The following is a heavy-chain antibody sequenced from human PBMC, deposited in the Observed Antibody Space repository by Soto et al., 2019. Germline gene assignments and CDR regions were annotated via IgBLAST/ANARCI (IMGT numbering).Heavy chain of an antibody. Sequence: EVQVVESGGGLVQPGGSLRLSCAASGFSVTNNYMNWVRQAPGKGLEWVSIIDIGGNTYYADSVKDRFTISRDNSRNTLYLHMDSLRAEDTGVYYCARGRGSTGYLGREHYFDYWAQGTLVTVSP. V-gene: IGHV3-66*01. CDR1: GFSVTNNY. D-gene: IGHD2-2*01. CDR2: IDIGGNT. J-gene: IGHJ4*02. CDR3: ARGRGSTGYLGREHYFDY.